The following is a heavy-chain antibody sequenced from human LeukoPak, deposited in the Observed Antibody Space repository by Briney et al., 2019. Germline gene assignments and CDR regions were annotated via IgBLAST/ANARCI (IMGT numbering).Heavy chain of an antibody. CDR3: ATGPPDWQPYYLAY. CDR2: VSTYNGHT. D-gene: IGHD3-9*01. Sequence: GASVKVSCKASGYTFTSYGISWVRQAPGQGLEWMGWVSTYNGHTNYAQKFQGRVTMTTETSTSTAYMDLRSLRSDDTAVYYCATGPPDWQPYYLAYWGQGTLVTVSS. V-gene: IGHV1-18*01. CDR1: GYTFTSYG. J-gene: IGHJ4*02.